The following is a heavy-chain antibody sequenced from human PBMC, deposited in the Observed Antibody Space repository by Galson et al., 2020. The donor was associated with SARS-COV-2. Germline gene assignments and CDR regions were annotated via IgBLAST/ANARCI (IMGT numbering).Heavy chain of an antibody. CDR3: STAPPPIMVVIYALGV. CDR1: GYSLNELS. Sequence: ASVKVSCKVFGYSLNELSMHWVRQTPGKGLEWMGSFDPEDAKTDYAQTFRGRVTMTADTATDTAYMELSSLRSDDTAVYYCSTAPPPIMVVIYALGVWGQGTMVTVSS. CDR2: FDPEDAKT. D-gene: IGHD2-21*01. J-gene: IGHJ3*01. V-gene: IGHV1-24*01.